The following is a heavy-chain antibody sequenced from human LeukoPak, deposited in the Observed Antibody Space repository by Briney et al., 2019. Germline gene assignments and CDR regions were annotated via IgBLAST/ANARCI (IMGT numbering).Heavy chain of an antibody. CDR2: LNPNSGNT. D-gene: IGHD3-22*01. V-gene: IGHV1-8*03. CDR1: GYTFTSYD. J-gene: IGHJ4*02. Sequence: ASVKVSCKDSGYTFTSYDINWVRQATGQGLEWMGWLNPNSGNTGYAQKFQGRVTITRNTSISTAYMKLSSLRSEDTAVYYCARAYYDSSGYYHFDYWGQGTLVTVSS. CDR3: ARAYYDSSGYYHFDY.